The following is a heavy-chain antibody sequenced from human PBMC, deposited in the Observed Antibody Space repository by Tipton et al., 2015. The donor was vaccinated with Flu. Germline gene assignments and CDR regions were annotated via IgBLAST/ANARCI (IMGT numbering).Heavy chain of an antibody. V-gene: IGHV4-39*07. J-gene: IGHJ4*02. CDR2: IYHSGST. Sequence: LRLSCTVSGGSINRSHYYWGWIRQPPGKGLEWIGSIYHSGSTFYHPSLKSRVTISVDTSKNQFSLKLSSVTAADTAVYYCARDYYDSSGYYYQDWGQGTLVTVSS. CDR3: ARDYYDSSGYYYQD. CDR1: GGSINRSHYY. D-gene: IGHD3-22*01.